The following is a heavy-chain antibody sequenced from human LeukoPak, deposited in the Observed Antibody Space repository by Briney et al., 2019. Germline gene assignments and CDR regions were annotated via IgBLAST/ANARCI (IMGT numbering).Heavy chain of an antibody. CDR3: AREGGSRPDCSGGSCHFDY. D-gene: IGHD2-15*01. CDR2: IYFSGST. CDR1: GGSIGSYF. Sequence: SETLSLTCTVSGGSIGSYFWSWIRQPPGKGLEWIGLIYFSGSTIYNPSLKNGVTMSVDMSKNQFSLRLTSVTAEDTAVYYCAREGGSRPDCSGGSCHFDYWGQGTLVTVSS. J-gene: IGHJ4*02. V-gene: IGHV4-59*01.